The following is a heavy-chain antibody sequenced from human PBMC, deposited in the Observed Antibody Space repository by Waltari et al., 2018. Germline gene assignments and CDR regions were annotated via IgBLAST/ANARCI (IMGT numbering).Heavy chain of an antibody. CDR2: ISSSGTI. Sequence: QVQVKESGPGLVKPSETLSLSCNVSGDSVGSSKYYWGWIRQTPGRGLEWMGTISSSGTIYHNPNCQSRVTMSVDMSKNQFSLNLRSVTAADTAVYFCGKHDRSGPRHPDYYYYMDVWGKGITVTVSS. D-gene: IGHD6-19*01. J-gene: IGHJ6*03. V-gene: IGHV4-39*01. CDR3: GKHDRSGPRHPDYYYYMDV. CDR1: GDSVGSSKYY.